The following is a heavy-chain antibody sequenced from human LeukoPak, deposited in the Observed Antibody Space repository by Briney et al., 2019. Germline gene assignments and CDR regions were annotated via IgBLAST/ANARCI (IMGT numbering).Heavy chain of an antibody. CDR3: ANPLWQQPEHNWFDP. J-gene: IGHJ5*02. CDR1: GFTFSSYA. Sequence: GGSLRLSCAASGFTFSSYALSWVRQAPGKGLEWVSAISGSGGSTYYADSVKGRFTISRDNSKSTLYLQMNSLRAEDTAVYYCANPLWQQPEHNWFDPWGQGTLVTVSS. V-gene: IGHV3-23*01. D-gene: IGHD6-13*01. CDR2: ISGSGGST.